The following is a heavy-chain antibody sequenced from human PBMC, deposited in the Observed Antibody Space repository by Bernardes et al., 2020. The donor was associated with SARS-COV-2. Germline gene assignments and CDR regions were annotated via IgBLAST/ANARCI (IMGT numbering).Heavy chain of an antibody. CDR1: GGSISSSSYY. CDR2: IYYSGST. V-gene: IGHV4-39*01. J-gene: IGHJ2*01. Sequence: SETLSLTCTVSGGSISSSSYYWGWIRQPPGKGLEWIGSIYYSGSTYYNPSLKSRVTISVDTSKNQFSLKLSSVTAADTAVYYCARRPRDFSLDLWGRGTLVTVSS. D-gene: IGHD2-21*02. CDR3: ARRPRDFSLDL.